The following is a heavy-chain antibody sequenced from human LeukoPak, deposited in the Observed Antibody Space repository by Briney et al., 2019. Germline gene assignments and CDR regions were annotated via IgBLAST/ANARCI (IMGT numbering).Heavy chain of an antibody. CDR2: ISSSGSTI. J-gene: IGHJ3*02. V-gene: IGHV3-11*01. CDR3: AREVEMATISAVGGDAFDI. Sequence: GGSLRLSCAASGFTFSDYYMSWIRQAPGKGLEWVSYISSSGSTIYYADSVKGRFTISRDNAKNSLYLQMYSLRAEDTAVYYCAREVEMATISAVGGDAFDIWGQGTMVTVSS. CDR1: GFTFSDYY. D-gene: IGHD5-24*01.